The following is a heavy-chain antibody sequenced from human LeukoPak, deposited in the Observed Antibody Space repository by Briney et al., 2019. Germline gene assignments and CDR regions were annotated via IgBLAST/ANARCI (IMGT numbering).Heavy chain of an antibody. V-gene: IGHV4-39*07. CDR2: IYYSGST. D-gene: IGHD3-3*01. CDR1: GGSISSSSYY. J-gene: IGHJ3*02. Sequence: SETLSLTCTVSGGSISSSSYYWGWIRQPPGKGLEWIGSIYYSGSTYYNPSLKSRVTISVDTSKNQFSLKLSSVTAADTAVYYCARVRKRVRDFWSGYYEPSHDAFDIWGQGTMVTVSS. CDR3: ARVRKRVRDFWSGYYEPSHDAFDI.